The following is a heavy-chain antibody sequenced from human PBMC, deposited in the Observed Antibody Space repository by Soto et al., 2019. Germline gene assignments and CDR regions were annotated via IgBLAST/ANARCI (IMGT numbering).Heavy chain of an antibody. CDR2: IDSSESAI. J-gene: IGHJ4*02. Sequence: GRSLRLSCAASGFTFSDYYMTWILQAAGKWLEWVSYIDSSESAIYYADSVTGRFTISRDNAKNSLYLQMNSLGAEDTAVYYCARRKEYQLLYDHYYFDYWGQGALVTVSS. CDR1: GFTFSDYY. CDR3: ARRKEYQLLYDHYYFDY. D-gene: IGHD2-2*02. V-gene: IGHV3-11*01.